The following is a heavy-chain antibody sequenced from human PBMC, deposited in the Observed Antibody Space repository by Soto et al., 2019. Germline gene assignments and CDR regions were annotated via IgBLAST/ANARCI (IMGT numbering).Heavy chain of an antibody. CDR3: AREVTMIVDN. Sequence: QVQLVQSGAEVKKPGASVKVSCTASGYTFTSYDINWVRQATGQGLEWMGWMNPNSGNTGYAQKFQGRVTTTSNTTIRTAYMDPSSLSSEDTAVYYCAREVTMIVDNRGQGTLVTVAS. J-gene: IGHJ4*02. V-gene: IGHV1-8*01. CDR2: MNPNSGNT. CDR1: GYTFTSYD. D-gene: IGHD3-22*01.